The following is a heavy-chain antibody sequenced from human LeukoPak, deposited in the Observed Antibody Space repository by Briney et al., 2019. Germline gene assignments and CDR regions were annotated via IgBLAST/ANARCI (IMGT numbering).Heavy chain of an antibody. CDR2: ITSKAYGGTT. CDR3: TRIAVAGRGFDY. J-gene: IGHJ4*02. D-gene: IGHD6-19*01. CDR1: GFTFGDYA. V-gene: IGHV3-49*04. Sequence: PGGSLRLSCTASGFTFGDYAMSWVRQAPGKGLEWVGFITSKAYGGTTEYAASVKGRFTISRDDSKSIAYLQMNSLKTEDTAVYYCTRIAVAGRGFDYWGLGTRVTVSS.